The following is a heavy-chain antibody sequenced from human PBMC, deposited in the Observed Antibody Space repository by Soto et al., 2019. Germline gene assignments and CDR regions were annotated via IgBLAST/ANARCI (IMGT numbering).Heavy chain of an antibody. CDR3: AQSYAFWSGHLGGMDV. Sequence: SETLSLTCTVSGGSISSYYWSWIRQPPGKGLEWIGYIDYSGSTNYNPSLKSRVTISVDTSKNQFSLKLSSVTAADTAVYYCAQSYAFWSGHLGGMDVWGQGTTVTVSS. J-gene: IGHJ6*02. D-gene: IGHD3-3*01. V-gene: IGHV4-59*01. CDR1: GGSISSYY. CDR2: IDYSGST.